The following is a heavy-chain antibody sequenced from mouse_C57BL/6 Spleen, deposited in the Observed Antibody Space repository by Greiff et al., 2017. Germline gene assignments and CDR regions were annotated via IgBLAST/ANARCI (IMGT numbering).Heavy chain of an antibody. Sequence: VQLQQSGPELVKPGASVKISCKASGYAFSSSWMNWVKQRPGKGLEWIGRIYPGDGDTNYNGKFKGKATLTAEKSSSTAYMQLSSLTSEDSAVYFCARRYGSSCFDYWGQGTTLTVSS. J-gene: IGHJ2*01. CDR3: ARRYGSSCFDY. D-gene: IGHD1-1*01. CDR2: IYPGDGDT. V-gene: IGHV1-82*01. CDR1: GYAFSSSW.